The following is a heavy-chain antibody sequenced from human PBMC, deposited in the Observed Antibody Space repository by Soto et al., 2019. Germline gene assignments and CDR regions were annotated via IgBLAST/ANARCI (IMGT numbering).Heavy chain of an antibody. CDR1: GFTFDDYA. CDR2: ISWNSGSI. V-gene: IGHV3-9*01. CDR3: AKDSRYGSYFDY. J-gene: IGHJ4*02. D-gene: IGHD1-1*01. Sequence: EVQLVESGGGLVQPGRSLRLSCAASGFTFDDYAMHWVRQAPGKGLEWVSGISWNSGSIGYEDSVKGRFTISRDNAKNSLYLQMNSLRAEDTALYYCAKDSRYGSYFDYWGQGTLVTVSS.